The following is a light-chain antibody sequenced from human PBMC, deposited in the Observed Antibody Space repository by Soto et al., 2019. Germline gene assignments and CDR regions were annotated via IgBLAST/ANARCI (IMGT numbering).Light chain of an antibody. V-gene: IGLV2-14*01. J-gene: IGLJ1*01. Sequence: ALAQPASVSGPPGQSITISCTGTSSDVGGSDFVSWHQQHPGKAPKLMIYDVSKWPSGVSNRFSGSKSGNTASLTISGLQAEDEADYYCSSYTSSRSYVFGTGTKVTVL. CDR3: SSYTSSRSYV. CDR1: SSDVGGSDF. CDR2: DVS.